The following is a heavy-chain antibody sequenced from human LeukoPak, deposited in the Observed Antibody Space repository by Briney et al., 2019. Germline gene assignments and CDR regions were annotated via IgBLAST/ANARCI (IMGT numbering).Heavy chain of an antibody. J-gene: IGHJ4*02. Sequence: GGSLRLSCAASGINFIGHWMGWVRQLPGKGLEWVGNIKQDGSEKNYVDSVRGRFTISIDSAKNSLDLQMNSLRVKDTAVYYCTTDERWGQGTLVTVSS. CDR3: TTDER. CDR1: GINFIGHW. V-gene: IGHV3-7*01. CDR2: IKQDGSEK.